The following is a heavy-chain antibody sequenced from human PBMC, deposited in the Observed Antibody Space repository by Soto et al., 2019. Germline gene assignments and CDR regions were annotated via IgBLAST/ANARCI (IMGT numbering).Heavy chain of an antibody. V-gene: IGHV3-23*01. CDR2: ISGSGGST. D-gene: IGHD6-19*01. J-gene: IGHJ4*02. Sequence: GGSLRLSCAASGFIFSSYAMSWVRQAPGKGLEWVAAISGSGGSTYNADSVKGRFTISRDNSKNTLYLQVNSLRAEDTAVYYCARRHSGWYFDYWGQGTLVTVSS. CDR1: GFIFSSYA. CDR3: ARRHSGWYFDY.